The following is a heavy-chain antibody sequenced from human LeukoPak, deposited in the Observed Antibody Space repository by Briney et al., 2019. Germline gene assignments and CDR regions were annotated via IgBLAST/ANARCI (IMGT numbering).Heavy chain of an antibody. J-gene: IGHJ3*02. D-gene: IGHD3-22*01. CDR3: ARHLRGYDSSGYYYYSADAFDI. V-gene: IGHV4-61*08. Sequence: SETLSLTCTVSGGSISSGGYYWSWIRQHPGKGLEWIGYIYYSGSTNYNPSLKSRVTISVDTSKNQFSLKLSSVTAADTAVYYCARHLRGYDSSGYYYYSADAFDIWGQGTMVTVSS. CDR2: IYYSGST. CDR1: GGSISSGGYY.